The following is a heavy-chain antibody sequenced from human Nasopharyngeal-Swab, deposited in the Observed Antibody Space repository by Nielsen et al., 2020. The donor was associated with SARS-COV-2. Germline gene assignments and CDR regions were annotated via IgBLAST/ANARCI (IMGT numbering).Heavy chain of an antibody. CDR2: ISSSGSTI. J-gene: IGHJ5*02. Sequence: GESLKISCAASGFTFSSYEMNWVRQAPGKGLEWVSYISSSGSTIYYADSVKGRFTISRDNAKNSLYLQMNSLRAEDTAVYYCARMGATIFGVTDRFDPWGQGTLVTVSS. D-gene: IGHD3-3*01. V-gene: IGHV3-48*03. CDR3: ARMGATIFGVTDRFDP. CDR1: GFTFSSYE.